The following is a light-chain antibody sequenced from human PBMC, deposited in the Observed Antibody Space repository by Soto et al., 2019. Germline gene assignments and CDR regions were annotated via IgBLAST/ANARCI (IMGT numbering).Light chain of an antibody. J-gene: IGLJ1*01. CDR3: SSYTGSNTYV. CDR2: DVT. Sequence: QSVLTQSPSASGSPGQSVTISCTGSRSDVGGYNSVSWYQQHPGKAPKVMIYDVTKRPSGVPDRFSGSKSGNTASLTVSALQAEDEADYYCSSYTGSNTYVFGTGTKV. V-gene: IGLV2-8*01. CDR1: RSDVGGYNS.